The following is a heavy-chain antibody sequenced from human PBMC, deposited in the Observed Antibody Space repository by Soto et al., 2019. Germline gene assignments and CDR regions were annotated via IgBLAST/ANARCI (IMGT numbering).Heavy chain of an antibody. CDR2: TYYRSKWYN. V-gene: IGHV6-1*01. Sequence: PSQTLSLTCAISGDSVSSDSAAWNWIRQSPSRGLEWLGRTYYRSKWYNDYAVSVKSRIPINPDTSKNQFSLQLNSVTPEDTAVYYCARDGLTPIYYCYGMDVWGQGTTVTVSS. CDR3: ARDGLTPIYYCYGMDV. D-gene: IGHD3-9*01. J-gene: IGHJ6*02. CDR1: GDSVSSDSAA.